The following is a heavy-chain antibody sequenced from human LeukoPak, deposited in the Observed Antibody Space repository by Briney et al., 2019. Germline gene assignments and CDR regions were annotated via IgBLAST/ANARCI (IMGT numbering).Heavy chain of an antibody. CDR1: GGSFSGYY. D-gene: IGHD2-15*01. CDR2: INHSGST. V-gene: IGHV4-34*01. J-gene: IGHJ4*02. Sequence: PSETLSLTCAVYGGSFSGYYWSWIRQPPGKGLEWIGEINHSGSTNYNPSLKSRVTISVDTSKNQFSLKLSSVTAADTAVYYCARLTEVVAAGGYYFDCWGQGTLVTVSS. CDR3: ARLTEVVAAGGYYFDC.